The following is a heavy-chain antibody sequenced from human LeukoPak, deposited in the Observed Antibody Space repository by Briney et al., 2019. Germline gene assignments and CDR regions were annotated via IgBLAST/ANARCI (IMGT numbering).Heavy chain of an antibody. J-gene: IGHJ5*02. V-gene: IGHV1-69*13. CDR1: GGTFSSYA. CDR3: ARVGYSSSWADP. CDR2: IIPIFGTA. D-gene: IGHD6-13*01. Sequence: GASVKVSCKASGGTFSSYAISWVRQAPGQGLEWMGGIIPIFGTASYAQKFQGRVTITADESTSTAYMELSSLRSEDTAVYCCARVGYSSSWADPWGQGTLVTVSS.